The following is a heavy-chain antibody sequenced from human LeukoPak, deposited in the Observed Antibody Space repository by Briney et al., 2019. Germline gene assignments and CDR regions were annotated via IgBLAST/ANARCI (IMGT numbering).Heavy chain of an antibody. CDR3: ARHGGSTSSYGAFDI. V-gene: IGHV4-59*08. CDR1: GGSISSYY. D-gene: IGHD2-2*01. CDR2: IYYSGST. J-gene: IGHJ3*02. Sequence: SETLSLTCTVSGGSISSYYWSWIRQPPGKGLEWIGYIYYSGSTNYNPSLKSRVTISVDTSKNQFSLKLSSVTAADTAVYYCARHGGSTSSYGAFDIWGQGTMVTVSS.